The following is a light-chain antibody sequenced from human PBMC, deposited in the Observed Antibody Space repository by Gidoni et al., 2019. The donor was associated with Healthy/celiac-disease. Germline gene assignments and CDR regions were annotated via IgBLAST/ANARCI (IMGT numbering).Light chain of an antibody. CDR2: KAS. CDR3: QQYNSYWT. CDR1: QSISSW. Sequence: DIQMTHSPSTLSASVGDRVTITCRASQSISSWLAWYQQKPGKAPKLLLYKASSLESGVPSRFSGSGAGTEFTLTISSLQPDDFATYYCQQYNSYWTFGQGTKVEIK. J-gene: IGKJ1*01. V-gene: IGKV1-5*03.